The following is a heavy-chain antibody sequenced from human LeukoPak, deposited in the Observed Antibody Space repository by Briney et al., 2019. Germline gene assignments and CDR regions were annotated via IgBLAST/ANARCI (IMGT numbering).Heavy chain of an antibody. V-gene: IGHV1-18*01. CDR3: ARDHSGKWKLRTAFDL. J-gene: IGHJ3*01. Sequence: APVKVSCKASGYTFTSYGISWGRQAPGHGLEWMGWISAYNGNTNYAQKLQGRVTMTTHTSTSTAYMELRSLRSDDTAVYYCARDHSGKWKLRTAFDLWGQGTMVTVSS. CDR1: GYTFTSYG. CDR2: ISAYNGNT. D-gene: IGHD1-26*01.